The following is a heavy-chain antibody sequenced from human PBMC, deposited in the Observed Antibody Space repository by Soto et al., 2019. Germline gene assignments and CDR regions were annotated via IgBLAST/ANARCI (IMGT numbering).Heavy chain of an antibody. CDR2: ISSSSSYI. V-gene: IGHV3-21*01. D-gene: IGHD3-16*01. CDR3: ARGDSRVSSVFDY. Sequence: GGSLRLCCAASGFTFSSYSLNWVRQPPGRGLEWVSSISSSSSYIFYADSVKGRFTISRDNARNSLYLQMNSLRAEDTVVYYCARGDSRVSSVFDYWGQGMLVTVSS. J-gene: IGHJ4*02. CDR1: GFTFSSYS.